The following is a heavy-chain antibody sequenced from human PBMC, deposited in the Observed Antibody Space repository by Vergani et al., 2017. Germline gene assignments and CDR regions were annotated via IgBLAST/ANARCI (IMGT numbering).Heavy chain of an antibody. D-gene: IGHD4-23*01. CDR2: IRFDGSNK. CDR1: GLTFSTCG. CDR3: ARGGGGNVWDY. J-gene: IGHJ4*02. V-gene: IGHV3-30*02. Sequence: QVQLVESGGGVVQPGGSLRLSCAASGLTFSTCGMHWVRQAPGKGLEWVAFIRFDGSNKYYGDSVNGRFIISRDNSKNTVDLRMNSLRTDDTAIYYCARGGGGNVWDYWGQGTLVTVSS.